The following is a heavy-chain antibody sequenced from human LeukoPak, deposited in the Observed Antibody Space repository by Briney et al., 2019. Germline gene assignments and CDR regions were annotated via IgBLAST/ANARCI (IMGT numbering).Heavy chain of an antibody. J-gene: IGHJ5*02. V-gene: IGHV3-53*01. CDR1: GFTVSSNY. CDR3: AREKYDGSPGNWFDP. D-gene: IGHD3-10*01. Sequence: PGGSLRLSCAASGFTVSSNYMSWVRQAPGKGLEWVSVIYSGGRTYYADPVKGRFTISRDNSKNTLYLKMNSLRAEDTAVYYCAREKYDGSPGNWFDPWGQGTLATVSS. CDR2: IYSGGRT.